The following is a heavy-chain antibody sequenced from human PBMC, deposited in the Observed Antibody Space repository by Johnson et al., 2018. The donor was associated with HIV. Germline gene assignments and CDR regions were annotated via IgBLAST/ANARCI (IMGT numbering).Heavy chain of an antibody. Sequence: HVQLVESGGGVVQPGRSLRLSCAASGFTFSSYAMHWVRQAPGKGLEWVSSISGGSTYYADSVKARFTISRDDARNTLYLQMNSLRIEDTGLYYCAKDGDDGDGPDGTKGAFDIWGQGTMVTVSS. D-gene: IGHD5-24*01. CDR2: ISGGST. J-gene: IGHJ3*02. V-gene: IGHV3-NL1*01. CDR3: AKDGDDGDGPDGTKGAFDI. CDR1: GFTFSSYA.